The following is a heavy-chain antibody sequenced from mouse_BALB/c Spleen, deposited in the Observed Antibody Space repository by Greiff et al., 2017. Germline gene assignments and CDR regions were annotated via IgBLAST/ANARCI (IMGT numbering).Heavy chain of an antibody. CDR1: GFSLSTSGMG. CDR2: IYWDDDK. J-gene: IGHJ3*01. CDR3: ARSIYYGNSFAY. Sequence: QVQLKESGPGILQPSQTLSLTCSFSGFSLSTSGMGVSWIRQPSGKGLEWLAHIYWDDDKRYNPSLKGRLTISKDTSSNQVFLKITSVDTADTATYYCARSIYYGNSFAYWGQGTLVTVSA. D-gene: IGHD2-1*01. V-gene: IGHV8-12*01.